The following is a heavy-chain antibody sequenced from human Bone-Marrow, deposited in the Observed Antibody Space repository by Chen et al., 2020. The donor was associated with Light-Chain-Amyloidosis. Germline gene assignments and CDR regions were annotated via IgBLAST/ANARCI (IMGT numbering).Heavy chain of an antibody. D-gene: IGHD3-9*01. Sequence: EVQLVESGGGLLQRGGSLRLSCAASGFAFSSYAMSWVRQAPGKGLEWVSTMSGSGGSRYYGASVKGRLTISRDNSTNALFLQMNSLRAEDTAVYYCAKDISYDDILPGYPADAFDIWGQGTMVTVSS. CDR2: MSGSGGSR. CDR3: AKDISYDDILPGYPADAFDI. J-gene: IGHJ3*02. CDR1: GFAFSSYA. V-gene: IGHV3-23*04.